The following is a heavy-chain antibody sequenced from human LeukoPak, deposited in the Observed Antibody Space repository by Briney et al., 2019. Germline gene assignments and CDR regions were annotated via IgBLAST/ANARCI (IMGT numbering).Heavy chain of an antibody. CDR3: ARVRAVAGFGDLDY. V-gene: IGHV1-2*02. Sequence: VASVKVSCKASGYTFTGYYMHWVRQAPGQGLEWMGWINPNSGGTNYAQKFQGRVTMTRDTSISTAYMELSRLRSDDTAVYYCARVRAVAGFGDLDYWVQGTLVTVSS. J-gene: IGHJ4*02. CDR1: GYTFTGYY. CDR2: INPNSGGT. D-gene: IGHD6-19*01.